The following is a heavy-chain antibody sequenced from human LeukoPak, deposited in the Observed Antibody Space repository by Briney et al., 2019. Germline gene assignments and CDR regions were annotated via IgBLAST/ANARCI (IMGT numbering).Heavy chain of an antibody. Sequence: GGSLRLSCAASGFTFSSHGMHWVRQAPGKGLEWVANINQDGSAEYYVDSVKGRFTISRDNAKNSLYLQMNSLRAEDTAVYYCARDTSRNDLDYWGQGTLVTVSS. CDR1: GFTFSSHG. V-gene: IGHV3-7*04. CDR2: INQDGSAE. CDR3: ARDTSRNDLDY. D-gene: IGHD1-1*01. J-gene: IGHJ4*02.